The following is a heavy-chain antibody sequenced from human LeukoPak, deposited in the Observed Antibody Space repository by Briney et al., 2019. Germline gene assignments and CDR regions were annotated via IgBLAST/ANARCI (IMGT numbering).Heavy chain of an antibody. J-gene: IGHJ4*02. CDR3: ARVDYDILTGYYGY. CDR2: ISAYNGNT. V-gene: IGHV1-18*01. D-gene: IGHD3-9*01. CDR1: GYTFTSYG. Sequence: ASVRVSCKASGYTFTSYGISWVRQAPGEGVEWMGWISAYNGNTNYAQKLQGRVTMTTDTSTSTAYMELRSLRSDDTAVYYCARVDYDILTGYYGYWGQGTLVTVSS.